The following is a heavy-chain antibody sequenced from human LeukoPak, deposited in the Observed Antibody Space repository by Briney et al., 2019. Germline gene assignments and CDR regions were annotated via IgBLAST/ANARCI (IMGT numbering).Heavy chain of an antibody. V-gene: IGHV4-59*08. Sequence: SETLSLTCTVSGAPISSHYWTWIRQPPGKGLPWIAHIYYSGSTNYNPSLKSRVTISVDMSKNQFSLKLSSVTAADTAVYYCACRDGTEWGQGTLVTVSS. J-gene: IGHJ4*02. CDR3: ACRDGTE. D-gene: IGHD5-24*01. CDR2: IYYSGST. CDR1: GAPISSHY.